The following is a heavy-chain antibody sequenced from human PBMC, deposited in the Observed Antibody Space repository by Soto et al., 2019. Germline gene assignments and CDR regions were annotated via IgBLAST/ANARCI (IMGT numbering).Heavy chain of an antibody. CDR3: AGVQGISKQLVLWFDP. CDR1: GGSISSGGYY. D-gene: IGHD6-13*01. CDR2: IYYSGST. V-gene: IGHV4-31*03. J-gene: IGHJ5*02. Sequence: SETLSLTCTVSGGSISSGGYYWSWIRQHPGKGLEWIGYIYYSGSTYYNPSLKSRVTISVDTSKNQFSLKLSSVTAADTAVYYCAGVQGISKQLVLWFDPWGQGTLVTVSS.